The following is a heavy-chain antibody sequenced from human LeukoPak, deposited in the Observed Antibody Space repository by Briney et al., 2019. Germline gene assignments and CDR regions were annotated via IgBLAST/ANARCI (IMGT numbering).Heavy chain of an antibody. J-gene: IGHJ6*03. V-gene: IGHV4-38-2*02. Sequence: PSETLSLTCTVSGASINSGYYWSWIRQPPGKGLEWVAYVHHSGDAYSNPSLNSRVTTSMDMSRNQFSLNVGSVTAADTAVYYCARQGFLGYYYYMDVWGKGTTVTVSS. D-gene: IGHD3-3*01. CDR3: ARQGFLGYYYYMDV. CDR2: VHHSGDA. CDR1: GASINSGYY.